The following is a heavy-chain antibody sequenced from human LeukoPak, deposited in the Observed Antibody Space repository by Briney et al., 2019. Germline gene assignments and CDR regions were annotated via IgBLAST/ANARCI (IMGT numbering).Heavy chain of an antibody. CDR2: IIPIFGTA. V-gene: IGHV1-69*01. Sequence: SVKASCKASGGTFSSYAISWVRQAPGQGLEWMGGIIPIFGTANYAQKFQGRVTITADESTSTAYMELSSLRSEDTAVYYCARTLEMATTMCYFDYWGQGTLVTVSS. D-gene: IGHD5-24*01. CDR3: ARTLEMATTMCYFDY. J-gene: IGHJ4*02. CDR1: GGTFSSYA.